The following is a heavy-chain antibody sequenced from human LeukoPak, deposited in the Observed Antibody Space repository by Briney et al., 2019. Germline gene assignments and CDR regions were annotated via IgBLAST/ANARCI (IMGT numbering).Heavy chain of an antibody. D-gene: IGHD1-26*01. CDR2: INPNSGGT. Sequence: GASVTVSCKASGYTFTGYYMHWVRQAPGQGLEWMGWINPNSGGTNYAQRFQGRVTMTRDTSISTAYTKLSRLRSDDTAVYYCARDRSGSYYDYWGQGTLVTVSS. V-gene: IGHV1-2*02. CDR3: ARDRSGSYYDY. CDR1: GYTFTGYY. J-gene: IGHJ4*02.